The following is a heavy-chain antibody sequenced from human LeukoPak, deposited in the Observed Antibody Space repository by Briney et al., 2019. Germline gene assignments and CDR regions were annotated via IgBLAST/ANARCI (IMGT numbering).Heavy chain of an antibody. V-gene: IGHV4-61*02. CDR1: GGSISSGSYY. CDR2: IYTSGST. J-gene: IGHJ4*02. Sequence: SQTLSLTCTVSGGSISSGSYYWSWIRQPAGKGLEWIGRIYTSGSTNYNPSLKSRVTISVDTSKNQFSLKLSSVTAADTALYYCAASLYYDSSGIDYWGQGTLVTVSS. CDR3: AASLYYDSSGIDY. D-gene: IGHD3-22*01.